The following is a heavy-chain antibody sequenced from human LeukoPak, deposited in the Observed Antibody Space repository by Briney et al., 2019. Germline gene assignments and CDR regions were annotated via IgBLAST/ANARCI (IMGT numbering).Heavy chain of an antibody. J-gene: IGHJ4*02. CDR3: ARKTDSGGSGDY. CDR2: ISSSGSTI. D-gene: IGHD3-22*01. V-gene: IGHV3-11*01. Sequence: PRGSLRLSCAASGFTFSDYYMSWIRQAPGKGLEWVSYISSSGSTIYYADSVKGRFTISRDNAKNTLYLQMNSLRAEDTAVYFCARKTDSGGSGDYWGQGTLVTVSS. CDR1: GFTFSDYY.